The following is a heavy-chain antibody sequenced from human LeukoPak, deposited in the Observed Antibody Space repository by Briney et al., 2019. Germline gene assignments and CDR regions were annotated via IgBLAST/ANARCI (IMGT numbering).Heavy chain of an antibody. CDR1: GFTFSSYS. Sequence: GGSLRLSCAASGFTFSSYSMNWVRQAPGKGLEWVSSISSSSSYIYYADSVKGRFTISRDNSKNTLYLQMNSLRAEDTAVYYCAKLGGITMVRGNPRDYWGQGTLVTVSS. J-gene: IGHJ4*02. CDR2: ISSSSSYI. V-gene: IGHV3-21*04. D-gene: IGHD3-10*01. CDR3: AKLGGITMVRGNPRDY.